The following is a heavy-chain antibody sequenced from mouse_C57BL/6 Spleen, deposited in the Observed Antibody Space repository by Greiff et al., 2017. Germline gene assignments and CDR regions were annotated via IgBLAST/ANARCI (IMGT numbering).Heavy chain of an antibody. Sequence: QVQLQQPGAELVKPGASVKMSCKASGYTFTSYWITWVKQRPGQGLEWIGDIYPGSGSTNYNEKFKSKATLTVDTSSSTAYMQLSSLTSADSAVYYCARSYYDYDVWFAYWGQGTLVTVSA. CDR3: ARSYYDYDVWFAY. CDR1: GYTFTSYW. J-gene: IGHJ3*01. D-gene: IGHD2-4*01. V-gene: IGHV1-55*01. CDR2: IYPGSGST.